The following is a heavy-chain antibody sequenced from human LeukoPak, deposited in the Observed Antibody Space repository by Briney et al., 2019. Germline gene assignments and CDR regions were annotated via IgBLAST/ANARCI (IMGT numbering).Heavy chain of an antibody. J-gene: IGHJ6*03. CDR3: VRVPTTVDNYYMDV. D-gene: IGHD4-11*01. Sequence: PSETLSLTCTVSGGSISSSSYYWGWIRQPPGKGLEWIGSIYYSGSTYYNPSLKSRVTISVDTSKNQFSLKLSSVTAADTAVYYCVRVPTTVDNYYMDVWGKGTTVTVSS. V-gene: IGHV4-39*07. CDR2: IYYSGST. CDR1: GGSISSSSYY.